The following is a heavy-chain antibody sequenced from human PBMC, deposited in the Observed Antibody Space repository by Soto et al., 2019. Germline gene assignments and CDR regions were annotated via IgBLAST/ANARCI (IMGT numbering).Heavy chain of an antibody. D-gene: IGHD6-13*01. CDR1: GYTFTGYY. Sequence: RASVKVSCKASGYTFTGYYMHWVRQAPGQGLEWMGWINPNSGGTNYAQKFQGRVTMTRDTSISTAYMELSRLRSDDTAVYYCARDWGSSWINYYYYGMDVSGQGPTVTVYS. V-gene: IGHV1-2*02. CDR2: INPNSGGT. CDR3: ARDWGSSWINYYYYGMDV. J-gene: IGHJ6*02.